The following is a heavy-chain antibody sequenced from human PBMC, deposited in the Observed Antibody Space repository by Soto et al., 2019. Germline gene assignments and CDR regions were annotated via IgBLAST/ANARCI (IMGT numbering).Heavy chain of an antibody. D-gene: IGHD3-16*02. Sequence: EVQLVESGGGLVQHGRSLRLSCAASGFTFDDYAMHWVRQAPGKGLEWVSGISWNSGSIGYADSVKGRFTISRDNAKNSLYLQMNRLRAEDTGLYYCAKVLRWGELSLSRDYFDYWGQGTLVTVSS. CDR3: AKVLRWGELSLSRDYFDY. CDR2: ISWNSGSI. J-gene: IGHJ4*02. CDR1: GFTFDDYA. V-gene: IGHV3-9*01.